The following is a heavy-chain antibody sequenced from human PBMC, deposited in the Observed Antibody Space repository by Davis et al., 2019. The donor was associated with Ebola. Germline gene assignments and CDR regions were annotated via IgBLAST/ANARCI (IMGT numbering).Heavy chain of an antibody. CDR2: IKQDGSEK. D-gene: IGHD3-3*01. V-gene: IGHV3-7*03. J-gene: IGHJ6*02. CDR3: ARDPPTSFGVVPV. Sequence: GESLKISCAASGFTFSSYWMSWVRQAPGKGLERVANIKQDGSEKYYVDSVKGRFTISRDNAKNSLYLQMNSLRAEDTAVYYCARDPPTSFGVVPVWGQGTTVTVSS. CDR1: GFTFSSYW.